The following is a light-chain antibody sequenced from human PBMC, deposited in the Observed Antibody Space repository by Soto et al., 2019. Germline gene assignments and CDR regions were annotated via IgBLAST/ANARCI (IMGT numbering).Light chain of an antibody. Sequence: QSVLTQPPSSSGTPGQRVTISCSGSSSNIGSNTVNWYQQLPGTAPKLLIYSNNQRPSGAPDRVSGSKSGTSASLAISGLQSEDEADYYCAAWDDRLNGYYVFGTGTRSPS. CDR3: AAWDDRLNGYYV. J-gene: IGLJ1*01. CDR2: SNN. CDR1: SSNIGSNT. V-gene: IGLV1-44*01.